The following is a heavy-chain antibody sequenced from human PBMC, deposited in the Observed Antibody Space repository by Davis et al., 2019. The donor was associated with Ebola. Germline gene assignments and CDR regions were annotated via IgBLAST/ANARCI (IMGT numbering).Heavy chain of an antibody. V-gene: IGHV5-10-1*01. CDR3: ARIHTPYYYYYYMDV. CDR1: GYSFTSYW. Sequence: GESLKISCKGSGYSFTSYWISWVRQMPGKGLEWMGRIDPSDSYTNYSPSFQGHVTISADKSISTAYLQWSSLKASDTAMYYCARIHTPYYYYYYMDVWGKGTTVTVSS. CDR2: IDPSDSYT. J-gene: IGHJ6*03.